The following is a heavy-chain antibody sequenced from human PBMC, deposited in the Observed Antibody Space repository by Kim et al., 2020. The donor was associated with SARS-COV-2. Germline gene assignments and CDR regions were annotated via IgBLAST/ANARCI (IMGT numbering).Heavy chain of an antibody. D-gene: IGHD2-15*01. J-gene: IGHJ3*02. CDR2: INHSGST. Sequence: SETLSLTCAVYGGSFSGYYWSWIRQPPGKGLEWIGEINHSGSTNYNPSLKSRVTISVDTSKNQFSLKLSSVTAADTAVYYCARRGDIVVVVAATLGAFDIWGQGTMVTVSS. CDR1: GGSFSGYY. V-gene: IGHV4-34*01. CDR3: ARRGDIVVVVAATLGAFDI.